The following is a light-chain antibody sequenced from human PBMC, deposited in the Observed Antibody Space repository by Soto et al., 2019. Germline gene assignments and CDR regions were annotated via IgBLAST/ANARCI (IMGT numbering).Light chain of an antibody. J-gene: IGKJ4*01. V-gene: IGKV1-5*03. Sequence: DIQLTQSPSTLSASVGDRLTITCRASQSINSWLAWYQQKPGKAPKLLVSKASSLESGVPSRFSGSGSGTEFTLTISTLQPDDFATYYCQQYEAYPLTFGGGTKVEI. CDR3: QQYEAYPLT. CDR1: QSINSW. CDR2: KAS.